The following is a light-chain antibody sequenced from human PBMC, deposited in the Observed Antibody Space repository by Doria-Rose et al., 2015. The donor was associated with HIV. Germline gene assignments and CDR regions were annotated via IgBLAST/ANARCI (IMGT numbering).Light chain of an antibody. V-gene: IGKV4-1*01. J-gene: IGKJ3*01. CDR1: QSLLYTSKNY. CDR2: WAS. Sequence: DIQLTQSPESLGTSLGERATLNCKSNQSLLYTSKNYLAWYQQKPGQPPKLLIYWASNRQSGVHARFSGSGSGTDFTLTISSLEAEDVAVYYCQQYYDTPSFGPGTTVDIK. CDR3: QQYYDTPS.